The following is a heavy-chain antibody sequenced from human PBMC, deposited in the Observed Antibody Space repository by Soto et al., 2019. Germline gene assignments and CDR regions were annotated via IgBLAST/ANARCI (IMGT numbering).Heavy chain of an antibody. D-gene: IGHD6-13*01. CDR2: ISGSGSIT. Sequence: GGSLRLSCAASGFTFSDYYMSWFRQAPGKGLEWVSYISGSGSITHDADSVKGRFTISRDNAKNSLYLQMNSLRAEDTAIYYCARVGSTLAAGTPDYWGQGTLVTVSS. CDR1: GFTFSDYY. CDR3: ARVGSTLAAGTPDY. J-gene: IGHJ4*02. V-gene: IGHV3-11*01.